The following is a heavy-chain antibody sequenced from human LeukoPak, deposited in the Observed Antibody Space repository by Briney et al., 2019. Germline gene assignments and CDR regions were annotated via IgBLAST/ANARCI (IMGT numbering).Heavy chain of an antibody. V-gene: IGHV1-2*02. CDR2: ISPNSGGT. J-gene: IGHJ6*03. Sequence: ASVKVSCKVSGYTFTGYYMHWVRQAPGQGLEWMGWISPNSGGTNYAQKFQGRVTMTRDTSISTAYMELSRLRSDDTAVYYCARDHIVATTDYYYYYMDVWGKGTTVTVSS. D-gene: IGHD5-12*01. CDR1: GYTFTGYY. CDR3: ARDHIVATTDYYYYYMDV.